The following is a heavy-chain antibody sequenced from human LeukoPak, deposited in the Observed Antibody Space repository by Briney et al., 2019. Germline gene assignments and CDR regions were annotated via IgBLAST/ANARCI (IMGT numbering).Heavy chain of an antibody. J-gene: IGHJ2*01. V-gene: IGHV1-69*05. CDR2: IIPIFGTA. CDR3: ARAQEMATMRGWYFDL. Sequence: SVKVSCKASGGTFSSYAISWVRQAPGQGLEWMGGIIPIFGTANYAQKFQGRVTITTDESTNTASMELSSLSSEDTAVYYCARAQEMATMRGWYFDLWGRGTLVTVSS. CDR1: GGTFSSYA. D-gene: IGHD5-24*01.